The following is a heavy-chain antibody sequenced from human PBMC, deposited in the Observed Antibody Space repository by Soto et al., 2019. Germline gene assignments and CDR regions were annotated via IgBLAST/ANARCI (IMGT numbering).Heavy chain of an antibody. CDR2: FYYSGST. J-gene: IGHJ4*02. V-gene: IGHV4-31*03. CDR1: GGSISRGGYY. D-gene: IGHD5-12*01. CDR3: ARGKYGGYDFPRGFFEY. Sequence: SETLSLTCTVSGGSISRGGYYWSWIRQHPGKGLEWIGYFYYSGSTYYNPSLKSRVTISVVTPKRQFSLKLSSVPAADTPPNHCARGKYGGYDFPRGFFEYLDQGTLVTVSS.